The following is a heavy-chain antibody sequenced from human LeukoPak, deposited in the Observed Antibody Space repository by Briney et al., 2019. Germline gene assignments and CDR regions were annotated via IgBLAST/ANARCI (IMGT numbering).Heavy chain of an antibody. CDR3: ARGQNTLGY. CDR1: GFTFSSNW. J-gene: IGHJ4*02. Sequence: GGSLRLSCAASGFTFSSNWMHWVRQAPGKGLLWVSRISGDGSTTNYADSVQGRFTISRDNDKNTLYLKMDSLRAEDTAVYYCARGQNTLGYWGQGTLVTVSS. D-gene: IGHD2-15*01. V-gene: IGHV3-74*01. CDR2: ISGDGSTT.